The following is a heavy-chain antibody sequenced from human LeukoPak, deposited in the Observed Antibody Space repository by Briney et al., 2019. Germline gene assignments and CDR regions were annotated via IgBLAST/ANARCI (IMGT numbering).Heavy chain of an antibody. Sequence: GGSLRLSCAASGFTFSSYWMSWVRQAPGKGLEWVANIKQDGSEKYHLDSVKGRFTISRDNSKDTLSLEMNSLRAEDTAVYYCARGAVYSTAWYNWFDPWGQGTLVTVFS. D-gene: IGHD2-2*02. CDR3: ARGAVYSTAWYNWFDP. V-gene: IGHV3-7*01. CDR1: GFTFSSYW. J-gene: IGHJ5*02. CDR2: IKQDGSEK.